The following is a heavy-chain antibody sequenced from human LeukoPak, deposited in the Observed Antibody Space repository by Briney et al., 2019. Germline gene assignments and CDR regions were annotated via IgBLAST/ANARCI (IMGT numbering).Heavy chain of an antibody. D-gene: IGHD5-24*01. Sequence: ASVKVSCKASGYTFTGYYMHWVRQAPGQGLEWMGWINPNSGGTNYAQKFQGRVTMTRDTSISTAYMELSRLRSDDTAVYYCARVPRWLQLEVYLDYWGQGTLVTVSS. V-gene: IGHV1-2*02. J-gene: IGHJ4*02. CDR1: GYTFTGYY. CDR3: ARVPRWLQLEVYLDY. CDR2: INPNSGGT.